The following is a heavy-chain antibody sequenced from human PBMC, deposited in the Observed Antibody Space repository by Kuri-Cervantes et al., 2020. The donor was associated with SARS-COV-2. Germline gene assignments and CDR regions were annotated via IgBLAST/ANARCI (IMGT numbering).Heavy chain of an antibody. CDR2: IGSSSSII. Sequence: GGSLRLSCAASGFTFSDYSMNWVRQAPGKGLEWVSYIGSSSSIIYYADSMKGRFTISRDNAKNSLSLQMNSLRAEDTAVYYCARESRYVYGEFDVWGQGTLVTFSS. D-gene: IGHD5-18*01. CDR3: ARESRYVYGEFDV. V-gene: IGHV3-48*01. J-gene: IGHJ4*02. CDR1: GFTFSDYS.